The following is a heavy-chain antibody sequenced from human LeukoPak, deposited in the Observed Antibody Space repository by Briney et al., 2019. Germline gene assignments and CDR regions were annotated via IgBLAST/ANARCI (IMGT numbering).Heavy chain of an antibody. CDR3: TREPSP. J-gene: IGHJ5*02. CDR1: GGSISSYY. Sequence: SETLSLTCTVSGGSISSYYWSWIRQPAGKGLEWIGRIYSSGDTDYNPSLKSRVTMSVDTSKIQLSLKLSSVTAADTAVYYCTREPSPWGQGTLVTVSS. V-gene: IGHV4-4*07. CDR2: IYSSGDT.